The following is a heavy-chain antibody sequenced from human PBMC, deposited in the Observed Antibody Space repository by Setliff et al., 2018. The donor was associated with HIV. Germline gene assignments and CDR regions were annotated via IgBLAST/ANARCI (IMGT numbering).Heavy chain of an antibody. CDR2: LSSTNKFI. D-gene: IGHD5-12*01. CDR1: GFTFRTYR. V-gene: IGHV3-21*01. CDR3: TRVHSAYDVFAFDL. J-gene: IGHJ3*01. Sequence: LRLSCAASGFTFRTYRMSWVRQAPGKGLEWVSFLSSTNKFISYADSVKGRFTISRDNAKNSLYLQMNGLRAEDTGIYYCTRVHSAYDVFAFDLWGQGTMVTVSS.